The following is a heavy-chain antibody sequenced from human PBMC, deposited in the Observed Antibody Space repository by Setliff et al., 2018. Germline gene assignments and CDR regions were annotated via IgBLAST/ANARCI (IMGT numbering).Heavy chain of an antibody. CDR2: INAANGNT. J-gene: IGHJ4*02. Sequence: ASVKVSCKASGYTFSSYGVHWVRQAPGQRLEWMGWINAANGNTKYSQDFQGRLTITTDTSASTAYMELSSLRSEDMAVYFCARGPTYNYGIWDYWGQGTLVTVSS. V-gene: IGHV1-3*03. CDR3: ARGPTYNYGIWDY. D-gene: IGHD5-18*01. CDR1: GYTFSSYG.